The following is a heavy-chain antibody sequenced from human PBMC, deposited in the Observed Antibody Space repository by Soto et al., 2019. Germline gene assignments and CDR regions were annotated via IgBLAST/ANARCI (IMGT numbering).Heavy chain of an antibody. J-gene: IGHJ6*01. CDR2: IYYSGSP. CDR1: GGSVSSGSYY. D-gene: IGHD1-26*01. V-gene: IGHV4-61*01. Sequence: QVQLQESGPGLVKPSETLSLTCTVSGGSVSSGSYYWSWIRQPPGKGLEWIGYIYYSGSPNYNPSLMSRVTIPVDTAKNQFSLKLSSVTAADTAVYYCERDMPVGYGMDVWAQGTTVTVSS. CDR3: ERDMPVGYGMDV.